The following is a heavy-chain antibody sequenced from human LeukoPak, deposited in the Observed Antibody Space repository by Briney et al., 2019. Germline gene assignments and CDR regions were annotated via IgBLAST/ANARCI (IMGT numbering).Heavy chain of an antibody. CDR2: ISGSGGST. Sequence: GGSLRLSCAASGFTFSSDAMSWVRQAPGKGLEWVSAISGSGGSTYYADSVKGRFTISRDNSKNTLYLQMNSLRAEDTAVYYCARASLGDYVFHFDYWGQGTLVTVSS. V-gene: IGHV3-23*01. CDR1: GFTFSSDA. J-gene: IGHJ4*02. D-gene: IGHD4-17*01. CDR3: ARASLGDYVFHFDY.